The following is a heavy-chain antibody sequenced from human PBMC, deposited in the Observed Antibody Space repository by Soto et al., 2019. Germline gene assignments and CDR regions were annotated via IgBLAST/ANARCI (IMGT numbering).Heavy chain of an antibody. D-gene: IGHD2-15*01. CDR3: ARGITTRKYCSGGSCCSDAFDI. Sequence: QVQLVQSGAEVKKPGASVKVSCKASGYTFTSYGISWVRQAPGQGLEWMGWISAYNGNTNYAQKLQGRVTMTTDTSTSTAYMELRSLRSDDTAVYYCARGITTRKYCSGGSCCSDAFDIWGQGTMVTVSS. J-gene: IGHJ3*02. CDR1: GYTFTSYG. V-gene: IGHV1-18*01. CDR2: ISAYNGNT.